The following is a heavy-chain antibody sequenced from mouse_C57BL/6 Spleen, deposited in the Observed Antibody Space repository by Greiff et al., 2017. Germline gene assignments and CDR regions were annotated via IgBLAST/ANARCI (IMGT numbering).Heavy chain of an antibody. CDR3: ARLPQPYYFDY. CDR2: IDPSDSYT. Sequence: QVQLQQPGAELVKPGASVKLSCKASGYTFTSYWMQWVKQRPGQGLEWIGEIDPSDSYTNYNQKFKGKATLTVDTSSSTAYMQLSSLTSEDSAVYYCARLPQPYYFDYWGQGTTLTVSS. D-gene: IGHD3-2*02. J-gene: IGHJ2*01. CDR1: GYTFTSYW. V-gene: IGHV1-50*01.